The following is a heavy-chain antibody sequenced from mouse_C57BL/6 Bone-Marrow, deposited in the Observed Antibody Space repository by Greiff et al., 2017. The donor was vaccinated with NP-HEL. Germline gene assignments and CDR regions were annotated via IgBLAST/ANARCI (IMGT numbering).Heavy chain of an antibody. D-gene: IGHD1-1*01. V-gene: IGHV5-4*01. Sequence: EVHLVESGGGLVKPGGSLKLSCAASGFTFSSYAMSWVRQTPEKRLEWVATISDGGSYTYYPDNVKGRFTISRDNAKNNLYLQMSHLKSEDTAMYYCAREGPITTVRFAYWGQGTLVTVSA. CDR1: GFTFSSYA. CDR3: AREGPITTVRFAY. CDR2: ISDGGSYT. J-gene: IGHJ3*01.